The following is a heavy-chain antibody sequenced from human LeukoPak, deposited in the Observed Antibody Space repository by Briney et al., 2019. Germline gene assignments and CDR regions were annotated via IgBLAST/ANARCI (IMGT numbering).Heavy chain of an antibody. J-gene: IGHJ4*02. Sequence: GGSLRLSCAASGFPFSDYWMDWVRQAPGKGMEWVANIKQDGSEHYYADSVKGRFTISRDNAKNSLYPEMNSLRAEDTAVYYCSRSLDYWGQGALVTVSS. CDR1: GFPFSDYW. V-gene: IGHV3-7*01. CDR3: SRSLDY. CDR2: IKQDGSEH.